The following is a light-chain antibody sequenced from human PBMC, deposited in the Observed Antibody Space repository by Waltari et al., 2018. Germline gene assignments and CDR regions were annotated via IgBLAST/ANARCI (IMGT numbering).Light chain of an antibody. J-gene: IGLJ2*01. Sequence: QSALTQPASVSGSPGQSITISCTGTSRDVGSSHSVSWYQDHPGQGPKVIIYDVSDRPSGVSARFSGSKSGNTASLTISGLQAEDEGDYYCSPESSNKVVVFGGGTKVTVL. CDR1: SRDVGSSHS. CDR2: DVS. CDR3: SPESSNKVVV. V-gene: IGLV2-14*03.